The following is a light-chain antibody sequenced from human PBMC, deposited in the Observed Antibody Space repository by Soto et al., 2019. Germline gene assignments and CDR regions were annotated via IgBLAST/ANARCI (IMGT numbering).Light chain of an antibody. V-gene: IGLV2-14*01. CDR3: CSYASGSMYV. J-gene: IGLJ1*01. CDR2: EGG. CDR1: SSDVGAFNY. Sequence: ALTQPASVSWSPGQSITISCTGTSSDVGAFNYVSWYLQYPGKAPKLMIYEGGNRPSGVSNRFSGSKSGNTASLTISGLQAEDEADYYCCSYASGSMYVFGTWTKVTVL.